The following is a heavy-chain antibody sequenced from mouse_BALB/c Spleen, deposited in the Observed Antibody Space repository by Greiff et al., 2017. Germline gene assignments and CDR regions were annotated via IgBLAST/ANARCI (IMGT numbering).Heavy chain of an antibody. CDR2: ISSGGST. CDR1: GFTFSSYA. CDR3: ARGRRYDAAWFAY. J-gene: IGHJ3*01. V-gene: IGHV5-6-5*01. D-gene: IGHD2-14*01. Sequence: VQLKESGGGLVKPGGSLKLSCAASGFTFSSYAMSWVRQTPEKRLEWVASISSGGSTYYPDSVKGRFTISRDNARNILYLQMSSLRSEDTAMYYCARGRRYDAAWFAYWGQGTLVTVSA.